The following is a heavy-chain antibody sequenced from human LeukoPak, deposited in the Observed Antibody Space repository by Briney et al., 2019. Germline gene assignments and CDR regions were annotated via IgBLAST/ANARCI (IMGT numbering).Heavy chain of an antibody. D-gene: IGHD5-18*01. Sequence: ASVKVSCKASGYTFTGYYMHWVRQAPGQGLEWMGWINPNSGGTNYAQKFQGRVTMTRDTSISTAYMELSRLRSDDTAVYCCARVSGGSYGQRWFDPWGQGTLVTVSS. J-gene: IGHJ5*02. V-gene: IGHV1-2*02. CDR2: INPNSGGT. CDR3: ARVSGGSYGQRWFDP. CDR1: GYTFTGYY.